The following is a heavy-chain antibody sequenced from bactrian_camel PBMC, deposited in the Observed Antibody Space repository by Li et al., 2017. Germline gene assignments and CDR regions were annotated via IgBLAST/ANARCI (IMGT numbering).Heavy chain of an antibody. CDR2: IDTGDGST. V-gene: IGHV3S54*01. CDR3: AAHWGAYCHTDHASFQF. J-gene: IGHJ4*01. CDR1: GATQDIGC. Sequence: VQLVESGGESVQAGGSLRLSCVASGATQDIGCMGWFRQVPGLEREGVAAIDTGDGSTYYLNSVEGRFTISHDNAKNTLYLQMNSLKPEDTAIYYCAAHWGAYCHTDHASFQFWGQGTQVT. D-gene: IGHD2*01.